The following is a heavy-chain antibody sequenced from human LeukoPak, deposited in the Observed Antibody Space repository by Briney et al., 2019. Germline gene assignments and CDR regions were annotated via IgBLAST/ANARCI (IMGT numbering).Heavy chain of an antibody. D-gene: IGHD6-13*01. V-gene: IGHV3-66*01. Sequence: GGSLRLSCAASGFTFTTYGMHWVRQAPGKGLEWVSVIYSGGSTYYADSVKGRFTISRDNSKNTLYLQMNSLRAEDTAVYYCARDRDSSSWYLIWGQGTLVTVSS. CDR3: ARDRDSSSWYLI. CDR1: GFTFTTYG. J-gene: IGHJ4*02. CDR2: IYSGGST.